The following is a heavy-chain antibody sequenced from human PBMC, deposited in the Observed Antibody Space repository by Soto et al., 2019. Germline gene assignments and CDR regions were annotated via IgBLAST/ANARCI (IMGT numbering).Heavy chain of an antibody. CDR2: ISSSSSYI. CDR3: ARDFNYYGSGSYYNVIDY. D-gene: IGHD3-10*01. V-gene: IGHV3-21*01. CDR1: GFTFSSYS. J-gene: IGHJ4*02. Sequence: PGGSLRLSCAASGFTFSSYSMNWVRQAPGKGLEWVSSISSSSSYIYYADSVKGRFTISRDNAKNSLYLQMNSLRAEDTAVYYCARDFNYYGSGSYYNVIDYWGQGTLVTVSS.